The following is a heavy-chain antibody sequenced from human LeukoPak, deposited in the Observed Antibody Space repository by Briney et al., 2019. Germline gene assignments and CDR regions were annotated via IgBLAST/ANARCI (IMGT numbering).Heavy chain of an antibody. Sequence: TGGSLRLSCAASGFTFSSYGMHWVRQAPGKGLEWVAFIRYDGSNKYYADSVKGRFTISRDNSKNTLYLQMNSLRAEDAAVYYCAKGWQLVLWGFDYWGQGTLVTVSS. CDR2: IRYDGSNK. CDR3: AKGWQLVLWGFDY. CDR1: GFTFSSYG. J-gene: IGHJ4*02. V-gene: IGHV3-30*02. D-gene: IGHD6-6*01.